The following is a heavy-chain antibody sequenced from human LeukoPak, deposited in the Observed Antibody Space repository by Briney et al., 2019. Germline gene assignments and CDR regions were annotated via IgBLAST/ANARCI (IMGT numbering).Heavy chain of an antibody. CDR3: ARDPGYYYDSSGYYGGWVDEGVDY. Sequence: GASVKVSCKASGGTFSSYAISWVRQAPGQGLEWMGIINPSGGSTSYAQKFQGRVTMTRDTSTSTVYMELSSLRSEDTAVYYCARDPGYYYDSSGYYGGWVDEGVDYWGQGTLVTVSS. V-gene: IGHV1-46*01. J-gene: IGHJ4*02. CDR2: INPSGGST. D-gene: IGHD3-22*01. CDR1: GGTFSSYA.